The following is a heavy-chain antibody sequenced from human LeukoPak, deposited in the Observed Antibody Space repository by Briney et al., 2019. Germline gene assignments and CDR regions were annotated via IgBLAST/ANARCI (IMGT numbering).Heavy chain of an antibody. Sequence: SETLSLTCTVSGGSISSSSYYWGWIRQPPGKGLEWIGNIYYSGSAYYNPSLKSRVTISVDTSKNQFSLKLSSVTAADTAVYYCARSRAAANDYWGQGTLVTVPS. CDR2: IYYSGSA. J-gene: IGHJ4*02. CDR3: ARSRAAANDY. D-gene: IGHD2-2*01. V-gene: IGHV4-39*01. CDR1: GGSISSSSYY.